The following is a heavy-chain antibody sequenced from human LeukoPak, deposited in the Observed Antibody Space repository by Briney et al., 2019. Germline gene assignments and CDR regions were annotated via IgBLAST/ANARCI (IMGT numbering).Heavy chain of an antibody. CDR3: ARDDEVVTAGTFDM. CDR1: GFTFSSYE. J-gene: IGHJ3*02. D-gene: IGHD2-21*02. V-gene: IGHV3-48*03. Sequence: TGGSLRLSCAASGFTFSSYEMNWVRQAPGKGLEWVSYISSSGSTIYYADSVKGRFTISRDNAKNSLYLQMNSLRAEDTAVYYCARDDEVVTAGTFDMWGQGTMVTVSS. CDR2: ISSSGSTI.